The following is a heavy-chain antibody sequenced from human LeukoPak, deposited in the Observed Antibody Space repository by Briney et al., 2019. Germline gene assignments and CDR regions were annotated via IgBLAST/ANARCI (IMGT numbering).Heavy chain of an antibody. CDR2: INPNSGGT. CDR1: GYTFTGYY. Sequence: ASVKVSCKASGYTFTGYYIHWVRQAPGQGLEWMGWINPNSGGTNYAQKFQGRVTMTRDTSISTAYMELSRLRSDDTAVYYCTRVVRGVTHFGYWGQGTLVTVSS. CDR3: TRVVRGVTHFGY. V-gene: IGHV1-2*02. D-gene: IGHD3-10*01. J-gene: IGHJ4*02.